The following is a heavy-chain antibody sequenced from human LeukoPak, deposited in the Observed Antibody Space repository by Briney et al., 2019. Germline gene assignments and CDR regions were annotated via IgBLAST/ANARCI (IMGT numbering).Heavy chain of an antibody. J-gene: IGHJ4*02. CDR3: AKPGSSRGIAGRRPTKYYFDY. CDR2: IIPIFGTA. CDR1: GGTFSSYA. D-gene: IGHD6-6*01. Sequence: SVKVSCKASGGTFSSYAISWVRQAPGQGLEWMGGIIPIFGTANYAQKFQGRVTITAGKSTSTAYMELSSLRAEDTAVYYCAKPGSSRGIAGRRPTKYYFDYWGQGTLVTVSS. V-gene: IGHV1-69*06.